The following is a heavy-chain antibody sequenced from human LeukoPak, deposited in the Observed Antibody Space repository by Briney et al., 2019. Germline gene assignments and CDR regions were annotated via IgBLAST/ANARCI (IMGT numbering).Heavy chain of an antibody. CDR2: INPNSGGT. Sequence: ASVKVSCKASGYTFTGYYMHWVRQAPGQGLEWMGWINPNSGGTNYAQKFQGRVTMTRDTSISTAYMELSRLRSDDTAVYYCARGAGYYYRSDAFDIWGQGTMVTVSS. CDR3: ARGAGYYYRSDAFDI. D-gene: IGHD3-22*01. J-gene: IGHJ3*02. CDR1: GYTFTGYY. V-gene: IGHV1-2*02.